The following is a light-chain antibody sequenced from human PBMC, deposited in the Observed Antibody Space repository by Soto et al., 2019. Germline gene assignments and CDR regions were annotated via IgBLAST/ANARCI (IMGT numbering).Light chain of an antibody. V-gene: IGKV4-1*01. CDR2: WAS. CDR1: QSVLYRSNNKDY. J-gene: IGKJ2*01. Sequence: DTVMTQSPDSLAVSLGERTTINCKSSQSVLYRSNNKDYLAWYQQKPGQPPKLLIYWASTRESGVPDRFSGSGFGTDFSLAISSLQAEDVATYYCQQYLTTPFTFGQGTKLEI. CDR3: QQYLTTPFT.